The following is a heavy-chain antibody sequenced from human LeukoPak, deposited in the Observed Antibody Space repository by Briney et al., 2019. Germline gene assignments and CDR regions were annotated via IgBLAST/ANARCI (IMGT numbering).Heavy chain of an antibody. CDR1: GFTLSSYT. CDR2: MSSSGSNI. J-gene: IGHJ4*02. Sequence: GGSLKLSCAAFGFTLSSYTMNWVRQASGKGLEWISSMSSSGSNIYYADAVKGRFTISRDNAKDSKYLQMNSMRDDDTAVYYCVRDQHWVFPHYFDYWGQGALVTVSS. D-gene: IGHD3-3*02. V-gene: IGHV3-48*02. CDR3: VRDQHWVFPHYFDY.